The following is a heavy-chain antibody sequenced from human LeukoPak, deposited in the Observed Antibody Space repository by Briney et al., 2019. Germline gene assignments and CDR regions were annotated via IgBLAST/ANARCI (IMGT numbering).Heavy chain of an antibody. J-gene: IGHJ4*02. V-gene: IGHV4-38-2*01. CDR1: GYSISSGYC. CDR3: ARHGKFSSSWYGGY. Sequence: PSETLSLTCAVSGYSISSGYCWGWIRQPPGKGLEWIGSIYHSGSTYYNPSLKSRVTISVDTSKNQFSLKPSSVTAADTAVYYCARHGKFSSSWYGGYWGQGTLVTVSS. D-gene: IGHD6-13*01. CDR2: IYHSGST.